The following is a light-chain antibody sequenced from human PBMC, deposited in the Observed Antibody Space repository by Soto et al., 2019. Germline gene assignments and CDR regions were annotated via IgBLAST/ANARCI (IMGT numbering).Light chain of an antibody. Sequence: QSVLTQPPSASGTPGQRVTMSCSGSRPNIGSNTVNWYQQLPGTAPKVLIYSNDQRPSGVPDRLSGSKSGTSASLAISGLQSEDEADYYCAAWDDSLKVVVFGGGTKVTVL. J-gene: IGLJ2*01. V-gene: IGLV1-44*01. CDR1: RPNIGSNT. CDR2: SND. CDR3: AAWDDSLKVVV.